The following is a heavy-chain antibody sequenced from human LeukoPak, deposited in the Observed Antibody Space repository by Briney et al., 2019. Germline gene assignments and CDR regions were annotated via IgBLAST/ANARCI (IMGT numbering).Heavy chain of an antibody. CDR1: GFSINTYT. D-gene: IGHD5-24*01. CDR3: ARRSAAKDGFDI. Sequence: PGGSLRLSCDASGFSINTYTMYWVRQAPGQGLEWVSGIRNSDGMTYYADSVRGRFTISTDNSKNTLYLQMNSLRAEDTAVYYCARRSAAKDGFDIWGQGTMVTVSS. CDR2: IRNSDGMT. V-gene: IGHV3-23*01. J-gene: IGHJ3*02.